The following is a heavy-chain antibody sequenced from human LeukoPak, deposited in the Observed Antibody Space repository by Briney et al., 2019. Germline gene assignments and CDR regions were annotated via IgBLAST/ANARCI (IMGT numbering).Heavy chain of an antibody. D-gene: IGHD6-19*01. CDR2: IFSGDST. CDR3: ARVGAVAAADC. CDR1: GFIVSSKY. J-gene: IGHJ4*02. Sequence: GGSLRLSCAAPGFIVSSKYMSWVRQAPGKGLEWVSIIFSGDSTYYADSVKGRFTISRDNSKNTVYLQMNSLRAEDTAVYYCARVGAVAAADCWGQGTLVTVSS. V-gene: IGHV3-66*01.